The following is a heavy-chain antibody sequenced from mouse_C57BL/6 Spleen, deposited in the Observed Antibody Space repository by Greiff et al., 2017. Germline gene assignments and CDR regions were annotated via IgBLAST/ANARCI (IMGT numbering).Heavy chain of an antibody. V-gene: IGHV3-6*01. CDR3: ARSGGSSDDY. J-gene: IGHJ2*01. D-gene: IGHD1-1*01. CDR2: ISYDGSN. CDR1: GYSITSGYY. Sequence: EVQLQESGPGLVKPSQSLSLTCSVTGYSITSGYYWNWIRQFPGNKLEWMGYISYDGSNNYNPSLKNRISITRDTSKNQFFLKLNSVTTEDTATYYCARSGGSSDDYWGQGTTLTVSS.